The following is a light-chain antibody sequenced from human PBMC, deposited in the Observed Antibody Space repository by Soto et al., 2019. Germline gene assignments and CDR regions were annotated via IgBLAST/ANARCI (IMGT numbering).Light chain of an antibody. CDR3: QQSFSTLWT. Sequence: DIQMTQSPSSLSASVGDRVTITCRASQSISWYLNWYQQKPVKAPKLLIYTASSLQSGVPSRFSGSGSGTDFTLTITSLHPEDFATYYCQQSFSTLWTFGQGTKVEIK. CDR1: QSISWY. J-gene: IGKJ1*01. CDR2: TAS. V-gene: IGKV1-39*01.